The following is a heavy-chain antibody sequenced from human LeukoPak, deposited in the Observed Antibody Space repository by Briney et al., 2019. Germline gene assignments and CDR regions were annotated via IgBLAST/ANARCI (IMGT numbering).Heavy chain of an antibody. Sequence: GGSLRLSCTASGFTFAEYALSWVRQAPGKGLEWVGFIIIIAYGGTTEYAASVKGRFTISADGSETIAYLQMNSLKTDDTAVYYCARDHIVLMVGYDDYYCYGMDVWGQGTTVTFSS. V-gene: IGHV3-49*04. D-gene: IGHD2-8*01. J-gene: IGHJ6*02. CDR2: IIIIAYGGTT. CDR3: ARDHIVLMVGYDDYYCYGMDV. CDR1: GFTFAEYA.